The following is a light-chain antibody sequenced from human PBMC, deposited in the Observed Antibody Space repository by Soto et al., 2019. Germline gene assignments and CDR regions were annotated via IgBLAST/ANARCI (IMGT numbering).Light chain of an antibody. CDR3: QHYNSYPLT. V-gene: IGKV1-5*03. CDR1: QTISSW. J-gene: IGKJ4*01. CDR2: KAS. Sequence: DIQMTQSPSTLSGSVGDRVTITFRASQTISSWLAWYQQKPGKAPKLLIYKASTLKSGVPSRFSGSGSGTEFTLTISSLQPDDFATYYCQHYNSYPLTFGGGTKVDIK.